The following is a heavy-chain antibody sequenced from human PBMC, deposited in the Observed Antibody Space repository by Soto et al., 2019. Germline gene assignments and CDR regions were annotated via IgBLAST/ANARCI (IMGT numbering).Heavy chain of an antibody. CDR3: ARDRNAAGSDY. CDR2: ISSGSTNI. J-gene: IGHJ4*02. V-gene: IGHV3-11*01. Sequence: GGSLRLSCAASGFTFSDFYMSWILQAPWKGLEWISYISSGSTNIFYADSVKGRFTVSRDNAKNSVYLQMDSLRAEDTAVYYCARDRNAAGSDYWGQGTLVTVSS. CDR1: GFTFSDFY. D-gene: IGHD1-1*01.